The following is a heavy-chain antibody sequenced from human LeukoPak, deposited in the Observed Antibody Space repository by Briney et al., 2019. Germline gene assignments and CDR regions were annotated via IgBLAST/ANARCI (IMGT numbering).Heavy chain of an antibody. V-gene: IGHV1-2*02. CDR1: GYTFTGYY. CDR2: INPNSGGT. CDR3: ARPRSALDYYYGMDV. J-gene: IGHJ6*02. Sequence: ASVKVSCKASGYTFTGYYMHWVRQAPGRGLEWMGWINPNSGGTNYAQKFQGRVTMTRDTSISTAYMELSRLRSDDTAVYYCARPRSALDYYYGMDVWGQGTTVTVSS. D-gene: IGHD5-18*01.